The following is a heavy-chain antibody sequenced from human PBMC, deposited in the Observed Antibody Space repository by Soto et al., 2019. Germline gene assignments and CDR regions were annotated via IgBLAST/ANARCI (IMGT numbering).Heavy chain of an antibody. CDR2: IKQDGSER. CDR1: GFTFSNYW. D-gene: IGHD1-26*01. J-gene: IGHJ4*02. V-gene: IGHV3-7*01. CDR3: ARGMVGDASVSHFDY. Sequence: PVGSLRLSCAASGFTFSNYWMSWVRQVPGKGLEWVANIKQDGSERYFADSVKGRFTISRDNAKNSVYLQVNSLRAEDTAVYYCARGMVGDASVSHFDYWGQGTLVTVSS.